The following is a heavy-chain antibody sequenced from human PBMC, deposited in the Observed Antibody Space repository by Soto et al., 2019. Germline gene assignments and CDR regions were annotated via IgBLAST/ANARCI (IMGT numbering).Heavy chain of an antibody. V-gene: IGHV4-59*01. CDR1: GAPITINY. Sequence: QVQVRESGPGLVKPAETLSLTCTVSGAPITINYWSWIRQAPGKGLEWIGYIYYSGSTTYNPSLKSRVTMSADTSKDQFSLKLNYVTAADTAVYYCARDAGGPYDHWCPGILVTVSS. CDR3: ARDAGGPYDH. J-gene: IGHJ4*01. CDR2: IYYSGST. D-gene: IGHD2-15*01.